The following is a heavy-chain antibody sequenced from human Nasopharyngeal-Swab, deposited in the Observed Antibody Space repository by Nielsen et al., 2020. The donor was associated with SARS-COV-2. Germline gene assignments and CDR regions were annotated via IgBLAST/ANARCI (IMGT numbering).Heavy chain of an antibody. V-gene: IGHV1-18*01. CDR2: ISAYNGNT. J-gene: IGHJ6*03. CDR3: ARGIVRRAYYYYMDV. Sequence: WVRQAPGQGLEWMGWISAYNGNTNYAQKLQGRVTMTTDTSTSTAYMELRSLRSDDTAVYYCARGIVRRAYYYYMDVRAKGPRSPSP. D-gene: IGHD2-8*01.